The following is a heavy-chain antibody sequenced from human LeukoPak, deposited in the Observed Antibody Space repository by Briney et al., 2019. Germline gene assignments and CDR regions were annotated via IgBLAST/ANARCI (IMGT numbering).Heavy chain of an antibody. Sequence: SETLSLTYTVSGGSISSYYWSWIRQPPGKGLEWIGYIYYSGSTNYNPSLKSRVTISVDTSKNQFSLKLSSVTAADTAVYYCARGGDILTGYLNWFDPWGQGTLVTVSS. J-gene: IGHJ5*02. CDR1: GGSISSYY. CDR3: ARGGDILTGYLNWFDP. CDR2: IYYSGST. D-gene: IGHD3-9*01. V-gene: IGHV4-59*01.